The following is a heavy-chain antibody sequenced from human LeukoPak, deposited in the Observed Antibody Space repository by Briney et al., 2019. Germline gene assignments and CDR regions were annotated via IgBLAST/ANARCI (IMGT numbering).Heavy chain of an antibody. Sequence: GASVKVSCKASGYTFTSYYIHWVRQAPGQGLEWMGLINPSGGSTSYPQKFQGRVTMTRDMSTSTVYMELSSLRSEDSAVYYCARQYYFDYWGQGTLVTVSS. V-gene: IGHV1-46*01. CDR1: GYTFTSYY. CDR3: ARQYYFDY. J-gene: IGHJ4*02. CDR2: INPSGGST.